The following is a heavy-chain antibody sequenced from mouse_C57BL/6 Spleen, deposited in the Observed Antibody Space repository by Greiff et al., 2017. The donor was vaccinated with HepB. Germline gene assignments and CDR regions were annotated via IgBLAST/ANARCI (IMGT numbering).Heavy chain of an antibody. CDR1: GFNIKDYY. J-gene: IGHJ2*01. CDR3: TPYYEEGLDY. CDR2: IDPEDGDT. D-gene: IGHD1-1*01. Sequence: VHVKQSGAELVRPGASVKLSCTASGFNIKDYYMHWVKQRPEQGLEWIGRIDPEDGDTEYAPKFQGKATMTADTSSNTAYLQLSSLTSEDTAVYYCTPYYEEGLDYWGQGTTLTVSS. V-gene: IGHV14-1*01.